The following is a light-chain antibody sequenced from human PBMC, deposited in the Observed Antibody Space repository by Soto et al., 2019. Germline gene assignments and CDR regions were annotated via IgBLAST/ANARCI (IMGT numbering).Light chain of an antibody. CDR1: TGAVTSGHY. V-gene: IGLV7-46*01. CDR2: DTS. CDR3: LVSYSGVPV. J-gene: IGLJ3*02. Sequence: QAVVTQETSLTVSPGGTVTLTCGSSTGAVTSGHYPYWFQQKPVQDPRTLIYDTSNKHSWTPARFSGSLLGGKAALTLSGAQPEDEAEYYCLVSYSGVPVFGGGTKLIVL.